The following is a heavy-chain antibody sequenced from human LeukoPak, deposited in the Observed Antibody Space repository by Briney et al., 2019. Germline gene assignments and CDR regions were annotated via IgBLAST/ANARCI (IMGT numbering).Heavy chain of an antibody. CDR3: ARLGVGAFDI. Sequence: SETLSLTCTVSGGSVSSSSYYWGWIRQPPGKGLEWIGSIYYSGSTYYNPSLKSRVTISVDTSKNQFSLKLSSVTAADTAVYYCARLGVGAFDIWGQGTMVTVSS. CDR2: IYYSGST. V-gene: IGHV4-39*01. J-gene: IGHJ3*02. CDR1: GGSVSSSSYY. D-gene: IGHD2-15*01.